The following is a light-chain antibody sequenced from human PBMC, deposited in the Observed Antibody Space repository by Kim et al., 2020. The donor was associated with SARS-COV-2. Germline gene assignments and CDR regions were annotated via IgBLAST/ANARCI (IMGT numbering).Light chain of an antibody. V-gene: IGLV2-14*03. CDR1: SSDVGGYNY. CDR3: SSYTSSSTYV. Sequence: QSALTQPASVSGSPGQSITISCTGTSSDVGGYNYVSWYQQHPGKAPKLMIYDVSNRPSGVSNRFSGSKSGNTASLTISGLQAEDEADYYCSSYTSSSTYVCGTGNKVTVL. J-gene: IGLJ1*01. CDR2: DVS.